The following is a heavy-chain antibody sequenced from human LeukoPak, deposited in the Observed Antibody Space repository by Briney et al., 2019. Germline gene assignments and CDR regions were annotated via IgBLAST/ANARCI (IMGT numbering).Heavy chain of an antibody. Sequence: GGSLRLSCAASGFTFSRFWMIWVRQAPGKGLEWVANIKQDGSEECYVDSVKGRFTISRDNAKSSLYLQMNSLRAEDTAVYYCARDTTRSNWFDPWGQGTLVTVSS. CDR3: ARDTTRSNWFDP. CDR1: GFTFSRFW. J-gene: IGHJ5*02. V-gene: IGHV3-7*01. CDR2: IKQDGSEE. D-gene: IGHD1-26*01.